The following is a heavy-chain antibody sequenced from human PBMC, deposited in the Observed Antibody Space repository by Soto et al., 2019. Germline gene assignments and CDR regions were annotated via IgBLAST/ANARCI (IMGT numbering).Heavy chain of an antibody. Sequence: SETLSLTCTVSGGSISSGGYYWSWIRQHPGKGLEWIGYIYYSGSTYYNPSLKSRVTISADTSKNQFSLKLSSVTAADTAVYYCARYYYDTSGYYYDYWGQGSLVTVSS. CDR1: GGSISSGGYY. CDR2: IYYSGST. V-gene: IGHV4-31*03. CDR3: ARYYYDTSGYYYDY. D-gene: IGHD3-22*01. J-gene: IGHJ4*02.